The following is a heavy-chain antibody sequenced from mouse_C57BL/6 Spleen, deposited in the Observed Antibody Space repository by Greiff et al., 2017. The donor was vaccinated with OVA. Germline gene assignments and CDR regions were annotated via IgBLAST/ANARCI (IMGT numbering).Heavy chain of an antibody. J-gene: IGHJ4*01. CDR2: ISSGSSTI. CDR1: GFTFSDYG. Sequence: DVQLVESGGGLVKPGGSLKLSCAASGFTFSDYGMHWVRQAPEKGLEWVAYISSGSSTIYYADTVKGRFTISRDNAKNTLFLQMTSLRSEDTAMYYCARTYYGNYVRAMDYWGQGTSVTVSS. V-gene: IGHV5-17*01. D-gene: IGHD2-1*01. CDR3: ARTYYGNYVRAMDY.